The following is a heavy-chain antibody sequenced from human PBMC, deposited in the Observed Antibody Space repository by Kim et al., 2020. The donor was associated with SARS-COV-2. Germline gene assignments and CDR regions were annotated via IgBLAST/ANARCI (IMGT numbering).Heavy chain of an antibody. V-gene: IGHV3-49*04. CDR2: IRSKAYGGTT. J-gene: IGHJ6*02. D-gene: IGHD3-10*01. Sequence: GGSLRLSCTASGFTFGDYAMSWVRQAPGKGLEWVGFIRSKAYGGTTEYAASVKGRFTISRDDSKSIAYLQMNSLKTEDTAVYYCTSGFGELFPYYYYYYGMDVWGQGTTVTVSS. CDR3: TSGFGELFPYYYYYYGMDV. CDR1: GFTFGDYA.